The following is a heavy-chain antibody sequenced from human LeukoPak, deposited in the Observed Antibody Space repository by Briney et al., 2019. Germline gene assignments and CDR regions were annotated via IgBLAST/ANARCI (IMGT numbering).Heavy chain of an antibody. CDR3: AKAHIGFKDRIAVAAVLDY. CDR1: GFSFNIYA. J-gene: IGHJ4*02. V-gene: IGHV3-23*01. Sequence: GGSLRLSCVASGFSFNIYAMNWVRQAPGKGLEWISAISSSGGTAYYADSVKGRFTISRDNSKNTMYLQMSSLRAEDTAVYYCAKAHIGFKDRIAVAAVLDYWGQGSLVTVSS. CDR2: ISSSGGTA. D-gene: IGHD6-19*01.